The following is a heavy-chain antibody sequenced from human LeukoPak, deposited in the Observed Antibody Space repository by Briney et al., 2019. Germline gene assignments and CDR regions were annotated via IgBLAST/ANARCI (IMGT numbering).Heavy chain of an antibody. CDR3: ARDGSLWFGELSALGC. CDR1: GYTFTGYY. Sequence: AASVKVSCKASGYTFTGYYMHWVRQAPGQGLEWMGWINPNSGGTNYAQKFQGRVTMTRDTSISTAYMELSRLRSDDTAVYYCARDGSLWFGELSALGCWGQGTLVTVSS. J-gene: IGHJ4*02. CDR2: INPNSGGT. V-gene: IGHV1-2*02. D-gene: IGHD3-10*01.